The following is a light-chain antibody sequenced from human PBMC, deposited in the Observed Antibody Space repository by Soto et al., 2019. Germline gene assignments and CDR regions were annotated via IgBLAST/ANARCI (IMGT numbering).Light chain of an antibody. CDR2: GDN. CDR1: TSNIGAPYD. CDR3: QSYDISLHNYV. J-gene: IGLJ1*01. V-gene: IGLV1-40*01. Sequence: VLTQPPSVSGAPGQRVSISCTGSTSNIGAPYDVHWYQHLPGTAPKLLIYGDNNRPSGVPDRFSGSKSGTSASLAITRLQAEDEADYYCQSYDISLHNYVFGTGTKGTVL.